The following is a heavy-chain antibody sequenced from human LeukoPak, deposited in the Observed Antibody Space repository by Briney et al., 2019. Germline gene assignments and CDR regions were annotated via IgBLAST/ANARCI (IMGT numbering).Heavy chain of an antibody. J-gene: IGHJ4*02. CDR1: GDSITSTYY. CDR3: ARGFDIVVVTAPLDY. V-gene: IGHV4-38-2*02. Sequence: PSETLSLTCNVSGDSITSTYYWGWIRQPPGKGLEWIGSIYHSGSTYYNPSLKSRVTISVDTSKNQFSLKLSSVTAADTAMYYCARGFDIVVVTAPLDYWGQGTLVTVSS. CDR2: IYHSGST. D-gene: IGHD2-21*02.